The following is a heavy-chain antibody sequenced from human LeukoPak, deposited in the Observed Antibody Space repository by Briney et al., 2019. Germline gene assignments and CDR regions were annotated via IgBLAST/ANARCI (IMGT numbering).Heavy chain of an antibody. CDR1: GGSISSYY. D-gene: IGHD3-22*01. Sequence: SETLSLTCAVYGGSISSYYWSWIRQPPGKGLEWIGSIYYSGSTYYNPSLKSRVTISVDTSKNQFSPKLSSVTAADTAVYYCARLNYYDISGLPGDYWGQGTLVTVSS. J-gene: IGHJ4*02. CDR3: ARLNYYDISGLPGDY. V-gene: IGHV4-59*05. CDR2: IYYSGST.